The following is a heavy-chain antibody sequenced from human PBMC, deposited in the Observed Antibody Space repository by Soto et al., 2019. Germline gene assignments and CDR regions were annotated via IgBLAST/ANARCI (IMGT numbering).Heavy chain of an antibody. CDR2: INPNSGGT. CDR1: GYTFTGYY. CDR3: ARGGSGDSSGYYYYYGMDV. V-gene: IGHV1-2*02. D-gene: IGHD3-22*01. J-gene: IGHJ6*02. Sequence: ASVKVSCKASGYTFTGYYMHWVRQAPGQGLEWMGWINPNSGGTNYAQKFQGRVTMTRDTSISTAYMELSRLRSGDTAVYYCARGGSGDSSGYYYYYGMDVWGQGTTVTVSS.